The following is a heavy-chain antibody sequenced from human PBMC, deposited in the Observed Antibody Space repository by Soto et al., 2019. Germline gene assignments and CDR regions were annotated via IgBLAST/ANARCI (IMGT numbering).Heavy chain of an antibody. J-gene: IGHJ4*02. D-gene: IGHD6-19*01. Sequence: EVQLVESGGGLVQPGGSLRLSCAASGFTFSSYSMNWVRQAPGKGLEWVSYISSSSSTIYYADSVKGRFTISRDNAKNSLNRQMNSLRAEDTAVYYCAREVGSFFDYWGQGTLVTVSS. CDR3: AREVGSFFDY. CDR1: GFTFSSYS. CDR2: ISSSSSTI. V-gene: IGHV3-48*01.